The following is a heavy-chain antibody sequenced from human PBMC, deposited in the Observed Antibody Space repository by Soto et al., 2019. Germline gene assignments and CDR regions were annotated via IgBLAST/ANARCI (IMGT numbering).Heavy chain of an antibody. CDR1: GGTFSSYA. CDR2: IIPIFGTA. V-gene: IGHV1-69*12. CDR3: ARSDCISTSCYWGDGIVV. Sequence: QVQLVQSGAEVKKPGSSVKVSCKASGGTFSSYAISWVRQAPGQGLEWMGGIIPIFGTANYAQKFQGRVTITADESTSTAYMELSSLRSEDTAVYYCARSDCISTSCYWGDGIVVWGQGTTVTVSS. J-gene: IGHJ6*02. D-gene: IGHD2-2*01.